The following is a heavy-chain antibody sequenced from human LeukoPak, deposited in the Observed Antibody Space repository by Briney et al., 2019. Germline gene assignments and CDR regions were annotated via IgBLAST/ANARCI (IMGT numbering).Heavy chain of an antibody. Sequence: SETLSLTCTVSGGSISRSSYYWGWIRQPPGKGLEWIGEINHSGSTNYNPSLKSRVTISVDTSKNQFSLKLSSVTAADTAVYYCARTYYDFWSGDYWGQGTLVTVSS. CDR3: ARTYYDFWSGDY. V-gene: IGHV4-39*07. CDR2: INHSGST. CDR1: GGSISRSSYY. J-gene: IGHJ4*02. D-gene: IGHD3-3*01.